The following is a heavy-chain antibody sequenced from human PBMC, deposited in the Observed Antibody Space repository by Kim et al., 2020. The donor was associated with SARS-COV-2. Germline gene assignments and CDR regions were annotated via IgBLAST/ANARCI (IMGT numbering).Heavy chain of an antibody. J-gene: IGHJ4*02. Sequence: SQTLSLTCAISGDSVSSNSAAWNWIRQSPSRGLEWLGRTYYRSKWYNDYAVSVKSRITINPDTSKNQFSLQLNSVTPEDTAVYYCAREVGKGPYGGNSHFDYWGQGTLVTVSS. D-gene: IGHD4-17*01. CDR1: GDSVSSNSAA. CDR3: AREVGKGPYGGNSHFDY. CDR2: TYYRSKWYN. V-gene: IGHV6-1*01.